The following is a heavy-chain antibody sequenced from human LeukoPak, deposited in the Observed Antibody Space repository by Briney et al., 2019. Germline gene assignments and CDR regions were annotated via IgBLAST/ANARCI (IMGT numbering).Heavy chain of an antibody. Sequence: GGSLRLSRAASGFTFSSYNMDWVRQAPGKGLEWVSFIDSSSRYIYQADSVKSRFTISRDNAKSSVFLQMNSLRAEDTAVYYCARVGGHCTSTSCPPPDYWGQGTLVTVSS. V-gene: IGHV3-21*01. D-gene: IGHD2-2*01. CDR2: IDSSSRYI. J-gene: IGHJ4*02. CDR1: GFTFSSYN. CDR3: ARVGGHCTSTSCPPPDY.